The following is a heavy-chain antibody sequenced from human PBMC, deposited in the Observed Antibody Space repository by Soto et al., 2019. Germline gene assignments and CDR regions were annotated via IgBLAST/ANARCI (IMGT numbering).Heavy chain of an antibody. CDR3: AKDAHSSGWYVGFRYYYYGMDV. V-gene: IGHV3-23*01. D-gene: IGHD6-19*01. J-gene: IGHJ6*02. CDR2: ISGSGGST. Sequence: PGGSLRLSCAASGFTFSSYAMSWVRQAPGKGLEWVSAISGSGGSTYYADSVKGRFTISRDNSKNTLYLQMNSLRAEDTAVYYCAKDAHSSGWYVGFRYYYYGMDVWGQGTTVTVYS. CDR1: GFTFSSYA.